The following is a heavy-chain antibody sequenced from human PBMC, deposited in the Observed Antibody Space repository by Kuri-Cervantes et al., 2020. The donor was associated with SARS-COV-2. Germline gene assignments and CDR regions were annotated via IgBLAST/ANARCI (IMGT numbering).Heavy chain of an antibody. Sequence: SCAVSGGSISSGGYSWSWIRQPPGKGLEWIGCIYHSGSTYYNPSLKSRVTISVDRSKNQFSLKLSSVTAADTAVYYCARLPSYYYYGMDVWGQGTTVTVSS. V-gene: IGHV4-30-2*01. CDR1: GGSISSGGYS. CDR3: ARLPSYYYYGMDV. J-gene: IGHJ6*02. CDR2: IYHSGST.